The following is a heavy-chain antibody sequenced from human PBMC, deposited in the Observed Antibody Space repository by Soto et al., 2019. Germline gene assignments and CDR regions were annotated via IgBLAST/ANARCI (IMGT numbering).Heavy chain of an antibody. J-gene: IGHJ1*01. CDR3: GRCLTLFEVVYD. CDR2: INHSGST. CDR1: GGSFSGYY. V-gene: IGHV4-34*01. D-gene: IGHD3-3*01. Sequence: PSETLSLTCAVYGGSFSGYYWSWIRQPPGKGLEWIGEINHSGSTNYNPSLKSRVTISVDTSKNQFSLKLSSVTAADTAVYYCGRCLTLFEVVYDWGQGTPVTLSS.